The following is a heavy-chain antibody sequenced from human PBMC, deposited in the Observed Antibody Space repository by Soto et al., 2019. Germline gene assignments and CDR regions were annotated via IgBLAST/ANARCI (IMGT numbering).Heavy chain of an antibody. CDR3: AKGWLDP. J-gene: IGHJ5*02. CDR2: ITSDESNK. CDR1: GFTFSTYG. Sequence: QVQLVESGGGVVQPGRSLRLSCAASGFTFSTYGMHWVRQAPGKGLEWVALITSDESNKFYADSVKGRFTISRDNSKNTLYLQMNSLRAEDTAVYYCAKGWLDPWGQGTRVTVSS. V-gene: IGHV3-30*18.